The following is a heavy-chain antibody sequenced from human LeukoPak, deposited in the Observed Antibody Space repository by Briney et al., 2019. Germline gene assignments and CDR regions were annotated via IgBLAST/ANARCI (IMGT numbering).Heavy chain of an antibody. CDR1: GFTFSSYS. V-gene: IGHV3-21*04. CDR3: AKDSWGVVTAIDY. J-gene: IGHJ4*02. Sequence: PGGSLRLSCAASGFTFSSYSMNWVRQAPGKGLEWVSSISSSSSYIYYADSVKGRFTISRDNAKNSLYLQMNSLRAEDTALYYCAKDSWGVVTAIDYWGQGTLVTVSS. CDR2: ISSSSSYI. D-gene: IGHD2-21*02.